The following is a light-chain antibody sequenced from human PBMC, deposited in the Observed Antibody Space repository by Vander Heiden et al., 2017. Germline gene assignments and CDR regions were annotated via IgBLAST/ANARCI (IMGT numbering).Light chain of an antibody. CDR2: GAS. CDR1: QSVSSN. V-gene: IGKV3-15*01. CDR3: QQYNNWPPWT. Sequence: EIVMKQSPATLSVSPGERATLSCRASQSVSSNLAWYQQKPGQAPRLLLYGASTRATGIPARFSGSGSGTEFTLTISSLQSEDFAVYYCQQYNNWPPWTFGQGTKVEIK. J-gene: IGKJ1*01.